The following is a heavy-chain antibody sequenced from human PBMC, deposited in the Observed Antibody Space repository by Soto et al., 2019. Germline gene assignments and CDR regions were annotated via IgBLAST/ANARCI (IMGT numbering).Heavy chain of an antibody. V-gene: IGHV1-69*01. CDR1: GGTFSSYA. CDR3: ARSQGSRTSLEIYYYYAYGMDV. CDR2: IIPISDTT. D-gene: IGHD2-2*01. J-gene: IGHJ6*02. Sequence: QVQLVQSGAEVKKPGSSVKVSCKASGGTFSSYAISWVRQAPGQGLEWMGGIIPISDTTNYAQKFQGRVTITADESTSTDYMGLSSLRSADTAVYYCARSQGSRTSLEIYYYYAYGMDVWGQGTTVTVSS.